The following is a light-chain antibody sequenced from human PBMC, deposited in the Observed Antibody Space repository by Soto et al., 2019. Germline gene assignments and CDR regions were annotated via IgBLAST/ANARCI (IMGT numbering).Light chain of an antibody. Sequence: DIQLTQSPSFLSASVGDRVTFTCRASQGIRTFSAWYQQRPGKAPKLLNHTASTLQSGVPSRFSGSGSGTEFTLTISSVQPEDSATYYCQQLISYPITFGQGTRLEI. V-gene: IGKV1-9*01. CDR1: QGIRTF. J-gene: IGKJ5*01. CDR2: TAS. CDR3: QQLISYPIT.